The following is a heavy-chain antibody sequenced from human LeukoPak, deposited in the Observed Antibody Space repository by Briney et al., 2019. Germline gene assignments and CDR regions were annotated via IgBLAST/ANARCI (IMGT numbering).Heavy chain of an antibody. CDR2: IIPIFGTA. CDR1: GGTFSSYA. V-gene: IGHV1-69*05. Sequence: SVKVSCKASGGTFSSYAISWVRQAPGQGLEWMGRIIPIFGTANYAQKFQGRVTITTDESTSTAYMELSSPRSEDTAVYYCASSHAFYRRLTTFVDYWGQGTLVTVSS. CDR3: ASSHAFYRRLTTFVDY. D-gene: IGHD3-3*01. J-gene: IGHJ4*02.